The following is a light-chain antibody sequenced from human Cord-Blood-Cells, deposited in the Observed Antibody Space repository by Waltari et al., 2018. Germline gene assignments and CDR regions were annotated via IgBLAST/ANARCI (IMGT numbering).Light chain of an antibody. CDR1: QSISSY. CDR3: QQSYSTPMYT. CDR2: AAS. Sequence: DIQMTQSPSSLSASVGDRVTITCRTSQSISSYLNWYQQKPGKAPKLLIYAASSLQSRVPSRFSGSGSETDFTLTISSLQPEDFATYYCQQSYSTPMYTFGQGTKLEIK. V-gene: IGKV1-39*01. J-gene: IGKJ2*01.